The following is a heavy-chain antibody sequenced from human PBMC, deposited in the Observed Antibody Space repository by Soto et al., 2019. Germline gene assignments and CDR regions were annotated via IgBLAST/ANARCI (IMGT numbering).Heavy chain of an antibody. V-gene: IGHV1-46*01. CDR2: IHPSGVTT. J-gene: IGHJ4*02. CDR3: ARGACSGGSCYSSDY. D-gene: IGHD2-15*01. Sequence: QVQLVQSGAEVKKPGASVKVSCQASGYTFTDYYVHWVRQAPGQGPEWMGIIHPSGVTTRYAQKFQGSLTLTRDRSTRTVYMELSSLRSEDTAEYCCARGACSGGSCYSSDYWGQGTLVTVSS. CDR1: GYTFTDYY.